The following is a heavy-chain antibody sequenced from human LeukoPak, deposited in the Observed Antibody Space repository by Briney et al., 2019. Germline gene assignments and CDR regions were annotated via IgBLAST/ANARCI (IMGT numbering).Heavy chain of an antibody. Sequence: ASVKVSCKASGYTFTSYDINWVRQATGQGLEWMGWMNPNSGNTGYAQKFQGRVTITRNTSISTAYMELSSLRSEDTAVYYCARDSSGWLDDAFDIWGQGTMVTVSS. CDR3: ARDSSGWLDDAFDI. D-gene: IGHD6-19*01. CDR1: GYTFTSYD. J-gene: IGHJ3*02. V-gene: IGHV1-8*03. CDR2: MNPNSGNT.